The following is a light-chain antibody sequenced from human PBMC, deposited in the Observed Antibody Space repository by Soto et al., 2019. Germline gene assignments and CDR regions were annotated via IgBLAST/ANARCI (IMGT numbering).Light chain of an antibody. V-gene: IGKV1-9*01. Sequence: DIQLTQSPPFLSASVGDRVTVSCRASQGMSSSLAWYQQKPGKAPKLLIYAVSTLQSGVPSRVSGSGSGTEFTLTISSLQPEDFATYFCQQLYTFGGGTKVEVE. CDR3: QQLYT. CDR1: QGMSSS. J-gene: IGKJ4*01. CDR2: AVS.